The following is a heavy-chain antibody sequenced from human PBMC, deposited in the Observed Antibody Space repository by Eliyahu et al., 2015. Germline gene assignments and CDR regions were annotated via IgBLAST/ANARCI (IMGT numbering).Heavy chain of an antibody. D-gene: IGHD4-17*01. CDR3: ARGPDVATTGFIDY. Sequence: QVQLVESGGGVVQPGXSLRLSCAASGFTPSSYGMHWVRQAPGKGLEWVAVISYDGRNTYYADSVKGRFTISRDNSKNTLYLQMNSLRAEDTAVFHCARGPDVATTGFIDYWGQGTLVTVSS. CDR2: ISYDGRNT. CDR1: GFTPSSYG. J-gene: IGHJ4*02. V-gene: IGHV3-30*03.